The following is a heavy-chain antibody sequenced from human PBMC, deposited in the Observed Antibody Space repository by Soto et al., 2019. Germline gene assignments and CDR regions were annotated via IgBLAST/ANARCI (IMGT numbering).Heavy chain of an antibody. CDR2: IHYSGST. J-gene: IGHJ4*02. CDR3: ARVFRGEWLIDY. D-gene: IGHD3-10*01. V-gene: IGHV4-59*01. CDR1: GGSISGNY. Sequence: SETLSLTCTVSGGSISGNYWSWIRQPPGKGLEWIGYIHYSGSTNYNPSLKSRVTISVDTSKNHLSLKLSSVTAADTAVYYCARVFRGEWLIDYWGQGTLVTVSS.